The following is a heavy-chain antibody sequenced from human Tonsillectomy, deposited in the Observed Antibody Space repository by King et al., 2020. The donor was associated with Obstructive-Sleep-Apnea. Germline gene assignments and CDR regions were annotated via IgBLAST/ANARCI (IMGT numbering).Heavy chain of an antibody. J-gene: IGHJ5*02. CDR2: ISAYNGYT. CDR3: ARVALRYCSSISCYAGWFAP. D-gene: IGHD2-2*01. V-gene: IGHV1-18*01. CDR1: GYTFTNYG. Sequence: QLVQSGAEVKKPGASVKVSCKASGYTFTNYGFSWVRQAPGQGLEWMGWISAYNGYTNYAQKFQGRVTMTTDTSTSTAYMELRSLRSDDTAVYYCARVALRYCSSISCYAGWFAPWGQGTLVTVSS.